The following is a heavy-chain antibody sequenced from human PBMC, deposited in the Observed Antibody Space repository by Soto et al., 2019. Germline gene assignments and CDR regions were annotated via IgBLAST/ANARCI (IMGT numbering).Heavy chain of an antibody. J-gene: IGHJ4*02. V-gene: IGHV3-30*18. Sequence: GGSLRLSCAASGFTFSSYGMHWVRQAPGKGLEWVAVISYDGSNKYYADSVKGRFTISRDNSKNTLYLQMNSLRAEDTAVYYCAKDRSLVRGPMHYWGQGTLVTVSS. CDR1: GFTFSSYG. CDR2: ISYDGSNK. CDR3: AKDRSLVRGPMHY. D-gene: IGHD3-10*01.